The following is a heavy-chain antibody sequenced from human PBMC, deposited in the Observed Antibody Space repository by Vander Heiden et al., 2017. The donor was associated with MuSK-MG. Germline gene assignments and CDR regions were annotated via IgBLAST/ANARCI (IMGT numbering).Heavy chain of an antibody. Sequence: QVQLQQWGAGLLKPSETLSLTCAVYGGSFSGYYWSWIRQPPGKGLEWIGEINHSGSTNYNPSLKSRVTISVDTFKNKFSLKRRPVTAADTAVYCCSCRLLWSGDLDYWGQGTLGNVA. V-gene: IGHV4-34*01. D-gene: IGHD2-21*02. J-gene: IGHJ4*02. CDR3: SCRLLWSGDLDY. CDR2: INHSGST. CDR1: GGSFSGYY.